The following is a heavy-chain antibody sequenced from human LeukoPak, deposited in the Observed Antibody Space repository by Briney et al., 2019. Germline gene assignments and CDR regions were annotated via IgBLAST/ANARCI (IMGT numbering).Heavy chain of an antibody. D-gene: IGHD4-11*01. CDR3: AKMTPVTSFQLLVLDS. CDR1: GGSISSYY. CDR2: IYYRGSA. V-gene: IGHV4-59*01. Sequence: SETLSLTCTVSGGSISSYYWSWIRQPPGKGLEWIGYIYYRGSANYNPSLKSRVTISVDTSKNQFSLKLTSVTAADTAVYYCAKMTPVTSFQLLVLDSWGPGTLVTISS. J-gene: IGHJ4*02.